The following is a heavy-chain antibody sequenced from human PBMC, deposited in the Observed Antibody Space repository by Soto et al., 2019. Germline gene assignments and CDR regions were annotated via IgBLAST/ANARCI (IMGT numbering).Heavy chain of an antibody. J-gene: IGHJ6*02. V-gene: IGHV3-23*01. CDR1: GFTFSSYA. Sequence: GGSLTLSCAASGFTFSSYAMSWVRQAPGKGLEWVSAISGSGGSTYYADSVKGRFTISRENSKNTLYLQMNSLRAEDTAVYFCAKLRGWYGDYCSGMGVWGQGTTVTVSS. CDR2: ISGSGGST. CDR3: AKLRGWYGDYCSGMGV. D-gene: IGHD6-19*01.